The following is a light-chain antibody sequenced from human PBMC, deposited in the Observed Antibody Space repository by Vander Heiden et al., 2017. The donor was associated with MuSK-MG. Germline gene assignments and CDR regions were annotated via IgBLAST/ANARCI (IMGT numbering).Light chain of an antibody. CDR2: WAS. CDR3: QQDYSTPRT. V-gene: IGKV4-1*01. CDR1: QSVLYSSNNKNY. Sequence: DIVMTQSPDSLAVSLGERATINCKSSQSVLYSSNNKNYLAWYQRKPGQPPKLLIYWASTRESGVPDRFSGSGSGTDFTLTISSLQAADVAVYYCQQDYSTPRTFGQGTKLEIK. J-gene: IGKJ1*01.